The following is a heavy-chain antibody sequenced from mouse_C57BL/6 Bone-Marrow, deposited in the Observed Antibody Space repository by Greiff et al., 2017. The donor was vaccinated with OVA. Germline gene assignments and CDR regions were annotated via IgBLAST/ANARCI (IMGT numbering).Heavy chain of an antibody. CDR3: TRAGWSLGYWYCDV. J-gene: IGHJ1*03. Sequence: QVQLQQSGAELVRPGASVTLSCKASGYTFTDYEMHWVKQTPVHGLEWIGAIDPETGGTAYNQKFKGKAILTADKSSSTAYMELRSLTSEDSAVYYCTRAGWSLGYWYCDVWGTGTTVTGSS. D-gene: IGHD2-3*01. CDR1: GYTFTDYE. V-gene: IGHV1-15*01. CDR2: IDPETGGT.